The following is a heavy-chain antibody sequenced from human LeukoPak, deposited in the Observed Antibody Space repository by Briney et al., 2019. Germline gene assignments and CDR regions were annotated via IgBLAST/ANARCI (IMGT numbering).Heavy chain of an antibody. Sequence: PGGSLRLSCAASGFTFSSYSMNWVRQAPGKGLEWVSPISSSSSYIYYADSVKGRFTISRDNAKNSLYLQMNSLRAEDTAVYYCARDRITMVRGVILFDPWGQGTLVTVSS. J-gene: IGHJ5*02. V-gene: IGHV3-21*01. CDR3: ARDRITMVRGVILFDP. CDR1: GFTFSSYS. CDR2: ISSSSSYI. D-gene: IGHD3-10*01.